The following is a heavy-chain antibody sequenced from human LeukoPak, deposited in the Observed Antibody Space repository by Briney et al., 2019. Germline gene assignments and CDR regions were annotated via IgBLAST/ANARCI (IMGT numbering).Heavy chain of an antibody. CDR2: ISYDGSNK. J-gene: IGHJ4*02. Sequence: GSLRLSCAASGFTFSSYAMHWVRQAPGKGLEWVAVISYDGSNKYYADSVKGRFTISRDNSKNTLYLQMNSLRAEDTAVYYCARESPNIVVVPAAISLDYWGQGTLVTVSS. CDR1: GFTFSSYA. CDR3: ARESPNIVVVPAAISLDY. D-gene: IGHD2-2*02. V-gene: IGHV3-30-3*01.